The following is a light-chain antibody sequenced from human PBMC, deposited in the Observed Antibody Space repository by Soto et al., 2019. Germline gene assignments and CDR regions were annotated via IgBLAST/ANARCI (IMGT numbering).Light chain of an antibody. J-gene: IGKJ2*01. CDR2: GAS. CDR1: QSVSSN. CDR3: QQYNYWPPLYT. Sequence: EIVMTQSPATLSVSPGERATLSCRASQSVSSNLAWYQQKPGQAPRLLIYGASTRATGIPARFSGSGSGTEFTLTISSLQSEDFAVYYCQQYNYWPPLYTFGQGTTLEIK. V-gene: IGKV3-15*01.